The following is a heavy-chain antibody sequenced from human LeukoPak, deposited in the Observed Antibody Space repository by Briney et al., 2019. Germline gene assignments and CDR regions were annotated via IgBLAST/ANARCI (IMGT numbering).Heavy chain of an antibody. CDR1: GFTFSSYA. CDR3: AKDLSNYDIKYYYYMDV. Sequence: GGSLRLSCAASGFTFSSYAMSWVHQAPGKGLDWVSAISGSGGSTYYADSVKGRFTISRDNSKNTLYLQMNSLRAEDTAVYYCAKDLSNYDIKYYYYMDVWGKGTTATVSS. CDR2: ISGSGGST. D-gene: IGHD3-3*01. J-gene: IGHJ6*03. V-gene: IGHV3-23*01.